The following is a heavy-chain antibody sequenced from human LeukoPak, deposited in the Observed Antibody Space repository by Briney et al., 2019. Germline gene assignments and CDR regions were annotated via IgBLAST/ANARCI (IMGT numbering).Heavy chain of an antibody. V-gene: IGHV1-69*13. D-gene: IGHD2-2*01. J-gene: IGHJ3*02. CDR2: IIPIFGTA. CDR1: GGTFSSCA. Sequence: SVKDSCKASGGTFSSCAISWVRQAPGQGLEWMGAIIPIFGTANYAQKFQGRVTITADESTSTAYMELSSLRSEDTAVYYCARESGIVVVPAAAFDIWGQGTMVTVSS. CDR3: ARESGIVVVPAAAFDI.